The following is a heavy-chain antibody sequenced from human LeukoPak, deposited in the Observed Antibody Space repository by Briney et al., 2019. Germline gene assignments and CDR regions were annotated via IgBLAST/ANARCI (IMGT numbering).Heavy chain of an antibody. V-gene: IGHV3-23*01. CDR1: GFTFSSYA. J-gene: IGHJ4*02. CDR3: AKQLPKYYYDSSGYPNDY. CDR2: ISGSGGST. D-gene: IGHD3-22*01. Sequence: GGSLRLPCAASGFTFSSYAMSWVRQAPGKGLEWVSAISGSGGSTYYADSVKGRFTISRDNSKNTLYLQMNSLRAEDTAVYYCAKQLPKYYYDSSGYPNDYWGQGTLVTVSS.